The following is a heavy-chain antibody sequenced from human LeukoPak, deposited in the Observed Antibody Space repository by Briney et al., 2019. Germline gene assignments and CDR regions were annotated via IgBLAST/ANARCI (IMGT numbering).Heavy chain of an antibody. J-gene: IGHJ4*02. V-gene: IGHV1-69*13. CDR2: IIPIFGTA. D-gene: IGHD3-3*01. Sequence: ASVKVSCKASGGTFSSYAISWVRQAPGQGLEWMGGIIPIFGTANYAQKFQGRVTITADESTSTAYMELSSLRSEDTAVYYCATRARFLEWFYWGQGTLVTVSS. CDR3: ATRARFLEWFY. CDR1: GGTFSSYA.